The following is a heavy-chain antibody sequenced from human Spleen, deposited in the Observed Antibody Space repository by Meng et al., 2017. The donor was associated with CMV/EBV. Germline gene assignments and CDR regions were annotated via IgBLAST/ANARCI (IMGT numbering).Heavy chain of an antibody. CDR2: INHSGST. CDR1: GGSFSGYY. J-gene: IGHJ6*02. D-gene: IGHD2-2*02. CDR3: ARGIVVGPAAIRGSYYYYGMDV. V-gene: IGHV4-34*01. Sequence: SETLSLTCAVYGGSFSGYYWSWIRQPPGKGLEWIGEINHSGSTNYNPSLKSRVTISVDTSKNQFSLKLSSVTAADTAVYYCARGIVVGPAAIRGSYYYYGMDVWGQGTTVTVSS.